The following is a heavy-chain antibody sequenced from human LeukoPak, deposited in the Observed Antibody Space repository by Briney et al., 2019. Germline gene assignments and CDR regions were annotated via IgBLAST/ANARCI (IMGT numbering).Heavy chain of an antibody. CDR1: GFTVTHHA. V-gene: IGHV3-64D*06. J-gene: IGHJ5*02. Sequence: PGGSLRLSCSASGFTVTHHAMHWVRQAPGKGLEYVSAVDANGRTTYYADSVKGRFTISRDDSKNTLYLHMSSLRPEDTAIYYCYXRDDLPAWGQXXXXTISS. CDR2: VDANGRTT. CDR3: YXRDDLPA. D-gene: IGHD5-24*01.